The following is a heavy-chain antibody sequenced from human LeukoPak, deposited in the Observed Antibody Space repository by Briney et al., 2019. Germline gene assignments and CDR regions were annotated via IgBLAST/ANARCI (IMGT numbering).Heavy chain of an antibody. CDR2: INQSGSA. V-gene: IGHV4-34*01. J-gene: IGHJ4*02. D-gene: IGHD1-26*01. CDR3: ARQSRSGSSY. Sequence: PSETLSLTCAVYGGCFGRYYCSWLRQPPGEGLEWIGEINQSGSARYNPSLKSRVTISVDTSKKQFSLNMTSVTAADTAVYYCARQSRSGSSYWGQGSLITVTS. CDR1: GGCFGRYY.